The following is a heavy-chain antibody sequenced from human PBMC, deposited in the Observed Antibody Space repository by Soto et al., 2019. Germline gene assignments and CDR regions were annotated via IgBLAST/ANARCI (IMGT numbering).Heavy chain of an antibody. CDR3: SKDRRGGRAVLDS. J-gene: IGHJ4*02. CDR1: GFSFSNFG. CDR2: ISYDGSSK. D-gene: IGHD2-8*01. V-gene: IGHV3-30*18. Sequence: AGGSLRLSCAASGFSFSNFGMHWVRQAPGKGLEWVAVISYDGSSKYHAASVKGRFTISRDNSKNTLHLQMNSLRAEDTAVYYFSKDRRGGRAVLDSWGQGTPVTVSS.